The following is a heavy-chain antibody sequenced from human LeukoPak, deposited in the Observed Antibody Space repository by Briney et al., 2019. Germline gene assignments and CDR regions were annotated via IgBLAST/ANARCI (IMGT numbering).Heavy chain of an antibody. Sequence: PGRSLRLSCAASGFTFSSYAMHWVRQAPGKGLEWVAVISYGGSNKYYADSVKGRFTISRDNSKNTLYLQMNSLRAEDTAVYYCARPQGPIVVVPAALDYWGQGTLVTVSS. J-gene: IGHJ4*02. V-gene: IGHV3-30-3*01. CDR2: ISYGGSNK. D-gene: IGHD2-2*01. CDR1: GFTFSSYA. CDR3: ARPQGPIVVVPAALDY.